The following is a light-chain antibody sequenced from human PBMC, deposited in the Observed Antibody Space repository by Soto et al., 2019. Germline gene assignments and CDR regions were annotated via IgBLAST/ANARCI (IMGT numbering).Light chain of an antibody. CDR3: QQYNSWPPYT. V-gene: IGKV3-15*01. CDR1: ESVSSN. CDR2: GAS. J-gene: IGKJ2*01. Sequence: EIVMTQSPATLSVSPGERVTVSCRASESVSSNFAWYQQKAGQAPRLLIYGASTRATGIPARFSGSGSGTEFTLTISTLQSEDVAIYYCQQYNSWPPYTFGQGTKLEI.